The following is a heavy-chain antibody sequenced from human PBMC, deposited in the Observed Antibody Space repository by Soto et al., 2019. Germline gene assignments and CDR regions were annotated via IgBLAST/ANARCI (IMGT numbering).Heavy chain of an antibody. CDR3: ARAPYEDYAVPEPNYFDS. Sequence: QVQLVQSGTAVKKPGSSVKVSCKASGGTFSTLAVSWVRQAPGQGLEWMGGIIPIYGRPVYEQKFQGRVTITADEYTSRVYMELSSLSSEDTAVYYCARAPYEDYAVPEPNYFDSWGQGTLVTVSS. CDR1: GGTFSTLA. J-gene: IGHJ4*02. CDR2: IIPIYGRP. V-gene: IGHV1-69*01. D-gene: IGHD4-17*01.